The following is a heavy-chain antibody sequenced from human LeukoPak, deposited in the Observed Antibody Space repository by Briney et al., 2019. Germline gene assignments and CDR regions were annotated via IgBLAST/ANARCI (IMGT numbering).Heavy chain of an antibody. Sequence: ASETLSLTCAVSGXSVSRSNWWNWVRQPPGKGLEWIGEIHHSGSTNYNPSLKSRVTMSVDKSKNQFSLKLSSVTAADTAVYYCARTEAFCSDTSCSNWFDPWGQGTLVTVSS. CDR3: ARTEAFCSDTSCSNWFDP. D-gene: IGHD2-2*01. J-gene: IGHJ5*02. CDR2: IHHSGST. CDR1: GXSVSRSNW. V-gene: IGHV4-4*02.